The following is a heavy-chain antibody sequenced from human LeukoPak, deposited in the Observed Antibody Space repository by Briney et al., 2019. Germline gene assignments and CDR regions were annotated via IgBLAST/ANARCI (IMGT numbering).Heavy chain of an antibody. CDR1: GFTFSSYS. CDR3: ARDQGYYDFWSGYLTYYYYYYMDV. V-gene: IGHV3-21*01. CDR2: ISSSSSYI. Sequence: GSLRLSCAASGFTFSSYSMNWVRQAPGKGLEWVSSISSSSSYIYYADSVKVRFTISRDNAKNSLYLQMNSLRAEDTAVYYCARDQGYYDFWSGYLTYYYYYYMDVWGKGTTVTVSS. J-gene: IGHJ6*03. D-gene: IGHD3-3*01.